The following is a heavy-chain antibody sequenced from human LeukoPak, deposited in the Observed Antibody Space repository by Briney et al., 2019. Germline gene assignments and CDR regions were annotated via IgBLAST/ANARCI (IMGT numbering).Heavy chain of an antibody. V-gene: IGHV3-74*01. D-gene: IGHD4-17*01. Sequence: GGSLRLSCAASGFTFSTHWMHWVRQAPGKGLVWVARIKGDGSSTIYADSVKGRFTISRDNSKNTLYLQTSSLRVEDTAVYYCARASTTVPNLLDHWGRGTLVTVSS. CDR3: ARASTTVPNLLDH. J-gene: IGHJ4*02. CDR2: IKGDGSST. CDR1: GFTFSTHW.